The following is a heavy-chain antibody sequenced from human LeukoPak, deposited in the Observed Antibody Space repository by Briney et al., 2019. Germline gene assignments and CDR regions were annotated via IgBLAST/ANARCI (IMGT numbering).Heavy chain of an antibody. CDR1: RGSVSSGNYY. CDR2: ISSSGST. D-gene: IGHD2-21*01. V-gene: IGHV4-31*03. J-gene: IGHJ4*02. Sequence: SETLSLTCTVSRGSVSSGNYYWSWIRQHPGKGLEWIGYISSSGSTHYKPSLKSRVIISADTSTNQFSLRLSSVTAADTAFYYCARAVILAPPDYWGQGILVTVSS. CDR3: ARAVILAPPDY.